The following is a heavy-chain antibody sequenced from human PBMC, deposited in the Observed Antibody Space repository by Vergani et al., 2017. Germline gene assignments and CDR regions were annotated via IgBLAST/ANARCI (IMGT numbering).Heavy chain of an antibody. V-gene: IGHV1-46*01. CDR3: ARLGDSSGWYVDYFDY. CDR1: GYTFTSYY. Sequence: QVQLVQSGAEVKKPGASVKVSCKASGYTFTSYYMHWVRQAPGQGLEWMGIINPSGGSTSYAQKFQGRVTMTRDTSTSTVYMELSSLRSDDTAVYYCARLGDSSGWYVDYFDYWGQGTLVTVSS. J-gene: IGHJ4*02. CDR2: INPSGGST. D-gene: IGHD6-19*01.